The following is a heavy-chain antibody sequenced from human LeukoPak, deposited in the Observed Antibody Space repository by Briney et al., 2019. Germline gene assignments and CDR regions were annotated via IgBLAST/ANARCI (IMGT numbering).Heavy chain of an antibody. V-gene: IGHV4-4*02. CDR3: AGLVGRYSSGLYYYYFDY. CDR2: MYLSGTT. CDR1: GDSINSLDL. Sequence: PSETLSLTCTVSGDSINSLDLWSWVRQPPGKGLEWIGEMYLSGTTRSNPSVKSRVTISMDKSKNQFFLNLSSVTAADTAVYYCAGLVGRYSSGLYYYYFDYWGQGTLVTVSS. D-gene: IGHD3-22*01. J-gene: IGHJ4*02.